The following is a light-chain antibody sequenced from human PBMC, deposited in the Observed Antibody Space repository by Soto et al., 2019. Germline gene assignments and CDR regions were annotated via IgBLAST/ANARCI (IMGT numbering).Light chain of an antibody. CDR2: DAS. CDR1: QSVSSSY. CDR3: QQYGSSPIT. J-gene: IGKJ5*01. Sequence: EIVLTQSPGTLSLSPGERATLSCRASQSVSSSYLAWYQQKPGQAPSLLIYDASSRATGIPDRFSGNGSGTDFTLTISRLEPEDFAVYYCQQYGSSPITFGQGTRLEIK. V-gene: IGKV3-20*01.